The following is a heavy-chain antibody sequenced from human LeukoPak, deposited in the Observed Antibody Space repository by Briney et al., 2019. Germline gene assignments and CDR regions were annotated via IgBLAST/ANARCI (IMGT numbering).Heavy chain of an antibody. CDR1: GGSISSSNW. V-gene: IGHV4-4*02. D-gene: IGHD3-22*01. J-gene: IGHJ4*02. CDR3: AGDSEMYYYDSSGYYYPYYFDY. Sequence: PSGTLSLTCAVSGGSISSSNWWSWVRQPPGKGLEWIGEIYHSGSTNYNPSLKSRVTISVDKSKNQFSLKLSSVTAADTAVYYCAGDSEMYYYDSSGYYYPYYFDYWGQGTLVTVSS. CDR2: IYHSGST.